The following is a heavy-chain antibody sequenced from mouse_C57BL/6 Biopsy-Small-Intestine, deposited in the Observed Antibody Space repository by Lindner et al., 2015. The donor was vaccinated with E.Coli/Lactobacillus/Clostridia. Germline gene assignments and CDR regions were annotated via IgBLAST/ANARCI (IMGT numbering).Heavy chain of an antibody. CDR3: ARSGDYYAYYFDY. CDR1: GYAFSNSW. J-gene: IGHJ2*01. V-gene: IGHV1-82*01. Sequence: VQLQESGPELVNPGASAKISCKASGYAFSNSWMDWVRQRPGEGLEWIGRIYPGDGSTNYNGKFTGKATLTADKSSSTAYVQLRSLTSEDSAVYFCARSGDYYAYYFDYWGQGTTLTVSS. D-gene: IGHD1-1*01. CDR2: IYPGDGST.